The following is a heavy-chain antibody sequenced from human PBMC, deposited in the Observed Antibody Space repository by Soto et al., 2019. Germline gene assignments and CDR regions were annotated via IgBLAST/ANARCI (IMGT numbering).Heavy chain of an antibody. CDR3: ARHVVVSTVTTVGAFDI. J-gene: IGHJ3*02. CDR1: GGSISSSSYY. D-gene: IGHD4-17*01. Sequence: QLQLQESGPGLVKPSETLSLTCTVSGGSISSSSYYWGWIRQPPGKGLEWIGSIYYSGSTYYNPSLKSRVTISVDTSKNQFSLKLSSVTAADTAVYYCARHVVVSTVTTVGAFDIWGQGTMVTVSS. V-gene: IGHV4-39*01. CDR2: IYYSGST.